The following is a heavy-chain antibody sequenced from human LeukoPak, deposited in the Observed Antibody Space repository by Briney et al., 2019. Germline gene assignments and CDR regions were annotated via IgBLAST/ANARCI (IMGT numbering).Heavy chain of an antibody. Sequence: SLRLSCAASGFTFDDYAMHWVRQAPGKGLEWVSGISWNSGSIGYADSVKGRFTISRDNAKNSLYLQMNSLRAEDMALDYGTKSAGPDAFDIWGQGTMVTVSS. CDR1: GFTFDDYA. V-gene: IGHV3-9*03. J-gene: IGHJ3*02. CDR3: TKSAGPDAFDI. D-gene: IGHD4/OR15-4a*01. CDR2: ISWNSGSI.